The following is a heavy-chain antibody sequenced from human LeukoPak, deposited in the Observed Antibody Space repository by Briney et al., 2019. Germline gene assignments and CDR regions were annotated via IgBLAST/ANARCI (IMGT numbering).Heavy chain of an antibody. CDR1: GYTFTSYA. V-gene: IGHV1-3*01. D-gene: IGHD2-15*01. CDR3: AREGYCSGGSCYINWFDP. Sequence: ASAKVSCKASGYTFTSYAMHWVRQAPGQRLEWMGWINAGNGNTKYSQKFQGRVTITRDTSASTAYMELSSLRSEDTAVYYCAREGYCSGGSCYINWFDPWGQGTLVTVSS. CDR2: INAGNGNT. J-gene: IGHJ5*02.